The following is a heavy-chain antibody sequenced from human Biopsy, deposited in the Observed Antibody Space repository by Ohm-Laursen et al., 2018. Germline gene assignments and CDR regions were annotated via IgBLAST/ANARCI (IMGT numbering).Heavy chain of an antibody. D-gene: IGHD1-1*01. Sequence: ASVKVSCKASGYTLNELSMHWVRQVPGKGLEWMGGFAPENGKTVYAQNFQARVSLTEDASTDTAYMELRSLRSEDTAVYYCAADINVWNVNYWGQGTQVTVSS. CDR3: AADINVWNVNY. J-gene: IGHJ4*02. CDR2: FAPENGKT. V-gene: IGHV1-24*01. CDR1: GYTLNELS.